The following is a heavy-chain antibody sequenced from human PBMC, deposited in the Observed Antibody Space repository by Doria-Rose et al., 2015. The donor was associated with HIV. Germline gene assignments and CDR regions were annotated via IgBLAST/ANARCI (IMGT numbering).Heavy chain of an antibody. D-gene: IGHD6-13*01. Sequence: QITLKESGPVLVKPTETLTLTCTVSGVSLSSPGMGVSWIRQPPGKALEWLANIFSDDERSSTTSLKSRLTIAMGTSKSQVVLTMTDMDPVDTATYYCARIKSCRWYHKYYFDFWGQGTLVIVSA. CDR3: ARIKSCRWYHKYYFDF. CDR1: GVSLSSPGMG. CDR2: IFSDDER. V-gene: IGHV2-26*01. J-gene: IGHJ4*02.